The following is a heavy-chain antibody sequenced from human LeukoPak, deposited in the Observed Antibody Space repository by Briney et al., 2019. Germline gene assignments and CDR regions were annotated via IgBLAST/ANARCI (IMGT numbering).Heavy chain of an antibody. J-gene: IGHJ4*02. CDR3: ARDAGATAY. D-gene: IGHD4/OR15-4a*01. V-gene: IGHV4-59*13. CDR1: GVSISTEY. Sequence: SETLSLTCTVSGVSISTEYWTWVRQSPGKGLEWIGYIHYSGSTSYNPSLKSRVTISVDTSKNQFSLQLTSVTSADTAVYYCARDAGATAYWGQGALVTVSS. CDR2: IHYSGST.